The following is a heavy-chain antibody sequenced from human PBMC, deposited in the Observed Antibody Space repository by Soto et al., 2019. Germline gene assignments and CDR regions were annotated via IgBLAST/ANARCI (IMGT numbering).Heavy chain of an antibody. J-gene: IGHJ5*02. CDR2: ISSSSSYI. CDR1: GFTFSSYS. Sequence: EVQLVESGGGLVKPGGSLRLSCAASGFTFSSYSMNWVRQAPGKGLEWVSSISSSSSYIYYADSVKGRFTISRDNAKNSLYLQRNSLRAEDTAVYYCARAKVPAANNWFAHWGQGTLVTVSS. CDR3: ARAKVPAANNWFAH. V-gene: IGHV3-21*01. D-gene: IGHD2-2*01.